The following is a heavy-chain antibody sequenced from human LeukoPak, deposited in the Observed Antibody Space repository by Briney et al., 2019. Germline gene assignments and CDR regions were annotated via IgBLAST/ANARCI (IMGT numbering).Heavy chain of an antibody. CDR1: GYGFTGCY. Sequence: GASVKVSCKASGYGFTGCYMHWVRQAPGQGLEWMGWINPNSGGTNYAQKFQGRVTMTRDTSIGTAYMELRRLSSDDTAVYYSARAFVGHSSGFTFDSWGQGTLVTASS. CDR2: INPNSGGT. D-gene: IGHD6-19*01. V-gene: IGHV1-2*02. J-gene: IGHJ4*02. CDR3: ARAFVGHSSGFTFDS.